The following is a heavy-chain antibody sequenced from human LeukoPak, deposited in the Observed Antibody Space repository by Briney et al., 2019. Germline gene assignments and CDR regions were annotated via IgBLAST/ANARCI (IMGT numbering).Heavy chain of an antibody. J-gene: IGHJ4*02. Sequence: PGGSLRLSRAASGFTFNNYGMNWVRQAPGKGLEWVSFISDMPTYIYYADSVKGRFTISRDNAKNSLFLQINSLRAEDTAVYYCARDSLSGDSVFFDSWGQGTLVTVSS. CDR3: ARDSLSGDSVFFDS. V-gene: IGHV3-21*01. CDR1: GFTFNNYG. CDR2: ISDMPTYI. D-gene: IGHD4-17*01.